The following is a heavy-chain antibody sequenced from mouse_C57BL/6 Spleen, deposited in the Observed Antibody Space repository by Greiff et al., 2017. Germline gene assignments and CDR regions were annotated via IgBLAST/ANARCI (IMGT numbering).Heavy chain of an antibody. D-gene: IGHD2-4*01. CDR2: IDPANGNT. J-gene: IGHJ3*01. V-gene: IGHV14-3*01. CDR3: TVGGYDYVFAY. CDR1: GFNFKNSD. Sequence: EVKLQQSVAELVRPGASVKLSCTASGFNFKNSDMHWVKQRPEQGLEWIGRIDPANGNTNYTPKFQGKATITADTSSNTAYLQLSSLTSEDTAVYCCTVGGYDYVFAYWGRGTLVTVSA.